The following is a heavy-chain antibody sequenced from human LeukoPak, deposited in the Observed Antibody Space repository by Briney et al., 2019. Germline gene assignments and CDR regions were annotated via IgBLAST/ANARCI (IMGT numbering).Heavy chain of an antibody. V-gene: IGHV1-69*04. CDR3: ARPLRDGYNWDAFDI. CDR2: IIPILGIA. J-gene: IGHJ3*02. CDR1: GGTFSSYA. D-gene: IGHD5-24*01. Sequence: SVKVPCKASGGTFSSYAISWVRQAPGQGLEWMGRIIPILGIANYAQKFQDRVTITADKSTSTAYMELSSLRSEDTALYYCARPLRDGYNWDAFDIWGQGTMVTVSS.